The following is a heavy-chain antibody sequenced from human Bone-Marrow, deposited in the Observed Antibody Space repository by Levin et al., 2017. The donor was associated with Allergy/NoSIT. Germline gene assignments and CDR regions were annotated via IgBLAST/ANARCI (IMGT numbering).Heavy chain of an antibody. CDR1: GYSFTTYW. CDR3: ARVPYTGTYFGSAIFDS. Sequence: GESLKISCRASGYSFTTYWIAWVRQMAGKGLEWVAITYPGASDTAYSPSFQGQVTISADKSISTAYLQWSSLKSSDTAIYYCARVPYTGTYFGSAIFDSWGQGTLVTVSS. D-gene: IGHD1-26*01. J-gene: IGHJ4*02. CDR2: TYPGASDT. V-gene: IGHV5-51*01.